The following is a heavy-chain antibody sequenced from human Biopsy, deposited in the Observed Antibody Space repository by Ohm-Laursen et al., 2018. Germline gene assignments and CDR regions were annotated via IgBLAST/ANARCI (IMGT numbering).Heavy chain of an antibody. D-gene: IGHD6-6*01. V-gene: IGHV1-8*01. Sequence: ASVKVPCKPSGYSFSTYDVNWVRQARGQGLEWMGWMIPSSGKTGYAQRFQGRVTLTMNTSISTAYMELSCLRSEDTAVYFCARGYSRRVSIFEASIYWFDTWGQGTLVTVSS. CDR3: ARGYSRRVSIFEASIYWFDT. CDR1: GYSFSTYD. J-gene: IGHJ5*02. CDR2: MIPSSGKT.